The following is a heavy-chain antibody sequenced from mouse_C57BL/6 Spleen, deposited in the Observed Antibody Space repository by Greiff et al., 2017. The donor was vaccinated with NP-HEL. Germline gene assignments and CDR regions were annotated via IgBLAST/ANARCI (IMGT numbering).Heavy chain of an antibody. CDR2: INPGSGGT. Sequence: VQLVESGAELVRPGTSVKVSCKASGYAFTNYLIEWVKQRPGQGLEWIGVINPGSGGTNYNEKFKGKATLTADKSSSTAYMQLSSLTSEDSAVYFCARSDGNPFAYWGQGTLVTVSA. CDR3: ARSDGNPFAY. V-gene: IGHV1-54*01. J-gene: IGHJ3*01. CDR1: GYAFTNYL. D-gene: IGHD2-1*01.